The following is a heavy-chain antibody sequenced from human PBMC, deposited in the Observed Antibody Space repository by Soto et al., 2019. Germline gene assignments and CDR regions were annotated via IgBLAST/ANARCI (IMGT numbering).Heavy chain of an antibody. Sequence: PSETLSLTCTVSGASISSGSYYWSWIRQPPGRGRVRNEYIYYSGITNYNPSLKSQVTISVDTSKNQFSLKLISVTAADTAVYYCARGSITMVRGVSPWFDPWGQGTLVTVSS. CDR3: ARGSITMVRGVSPWFDP. J-gene: IGHJ5*02. CDR1: GASISSGSYY. V-gene: IGHV4-61*01. CDR2: IYYSGIT. D-gene: IGHD3-10*01.